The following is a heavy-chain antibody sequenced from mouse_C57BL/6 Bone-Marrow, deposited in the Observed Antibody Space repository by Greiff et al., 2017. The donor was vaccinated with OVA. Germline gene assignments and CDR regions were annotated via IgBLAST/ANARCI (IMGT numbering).Heavy chain of an antibody. Sequence: VQLQQPGAELVKPGASVKLSCKASGYTFTSYWMHWVKQRPGQGLEWIGMIHPNSGSTNYNEKFKSKATLTVDKSSSTAYMQLSSLTSEDSAVYYCARPSAAKATSWFDYWGQGTPVTVSA. J-gene: IGHJ3*01. V-gene: IGHV1-64*01. CDR3: ARPSAAKATSWFDY. CDR1: GYTFTSYW. D-gene: IGHD3-2*02. CDR2: IHPNSGST.